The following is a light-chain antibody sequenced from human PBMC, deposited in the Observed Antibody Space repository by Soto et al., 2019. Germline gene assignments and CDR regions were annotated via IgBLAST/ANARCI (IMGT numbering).Light chain of an antibody. V-gene: IGLV1-40*01. CDR3: QSYDDSLSVHYV. J-gene: IGLJ1*01. Sequence: VLTQPPSVSGAPGQRVTISCTGSSSNIGSTYDVQWYQQLPGTAPKLLIHGNTDRPSGVPDRFSGSKSGTSASLAITGLQADDEADYYCQSYDDSLSVHYVFGTGTRVTVL. CDR2: GNT. CDR1: SSNIGSTYD.